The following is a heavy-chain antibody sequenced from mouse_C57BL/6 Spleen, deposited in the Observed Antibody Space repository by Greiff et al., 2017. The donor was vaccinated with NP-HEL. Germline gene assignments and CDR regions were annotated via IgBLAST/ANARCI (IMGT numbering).Heavy chain of an antibody. CDR1: GYSITSGYY. CDR3: ARSSYWYFDV. V-gene: IGHV3-6*01. CDR2: ISYDGSN. J-gene: IGHJ1*03. D-gene: IGHD1-1*01. Sequence: EESGPGLVKPSQSLSLTCSVTGYSITSGYYWNWIRQFPGNKLEWMGYISYDGSNNYNPSLKNRISITRDTSKNQFFLKLNSVTTEDTATYYCARSSYWYFDVWGTGTTVTVSS.